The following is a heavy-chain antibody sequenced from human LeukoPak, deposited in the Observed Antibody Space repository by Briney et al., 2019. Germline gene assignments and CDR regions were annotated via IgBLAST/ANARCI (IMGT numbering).Heavy chain of an antibody. CDR3: ARTGVAAGTFLFDY. Sequence: GGSLRLSGAASGFTVGSNYMSWVRQAPGKGLKWVSVIYSGGNTYYADSVKGRFTISRDNSKNTLYLQMNSLSAEDTAVYYCARTGVAAGTFLFDYWGQGTLVTVSS. V-gene: IGHV3-53*01. CDR2: IYSGGNT. J-gene: IGHJ4*02. CDR1: GFTVGSNY. D-gene: IGHD6-13*01.